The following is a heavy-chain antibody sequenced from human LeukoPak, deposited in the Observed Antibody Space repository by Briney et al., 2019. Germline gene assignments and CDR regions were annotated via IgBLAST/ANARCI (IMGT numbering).Heavy chain of an antibody. CDR2: LCGTGVNT. CDR1: RFTFSSYA. V-gene: IGHV3-23*01. J-gene: IGHJ6*03. D-gene: IGHD7-27*01. CDR3: AKNIRQLGNYYYYMDV. Sequence: GGSLRLSCAVSRFTFSSYALIWLPHAPGKGLEWVSSLCGTGVNTFDADSVKGRFTISRDNSKNTLYLQMNSLRAEDTAIYYCAKNIRQLGNYYYYMDVWGTGNTVTVSS.